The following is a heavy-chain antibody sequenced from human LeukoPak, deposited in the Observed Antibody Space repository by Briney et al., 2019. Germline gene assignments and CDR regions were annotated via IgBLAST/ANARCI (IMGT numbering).Heavy chain of an antibody. D-gene: IGHD2-8*01. CDR3: AKNGPGGYYFDY. V-gene: IGHV3-53*01. Sequence: GGSLRLSCAASAFTVSSNYMSWVRQAPGKWLEWVSVIYSGGYTYYADSVKGRFTISRDNSKNTLYLQMNSLQADDTAVYYCAKNGPGGYYFDYWGQGTLVTVSS. CDR2: IYSGGYT. J-gene: IGHJ4*02. CDR1: AFTVSSNY.